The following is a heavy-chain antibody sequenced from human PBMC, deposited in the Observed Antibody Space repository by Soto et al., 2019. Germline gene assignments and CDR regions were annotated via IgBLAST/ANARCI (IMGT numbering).Heavy chain of an antibody. CDR2: INARNGNT. D-gene: IGHD6-13*01. CDR3: AREGDYSSSCYDEFAPYYYGMDV. CDR1: GYTFTSYA. J-gene: IGHJ6*02. Sequence: ASVKVSCKASGYTFTSYAMHWVRQAHGQRRGWMGWINARNGNTKYSQKFQGRVTITRDTSASTAYMELSSLRSEDTAVYYCAREGDYSSSCYDEFAPYYYGMDVWGQGTTVTVSS. V-gene: IGHV1-3*01.